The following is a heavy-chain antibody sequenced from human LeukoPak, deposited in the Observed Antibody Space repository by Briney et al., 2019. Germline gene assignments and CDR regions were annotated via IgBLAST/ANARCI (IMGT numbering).Heavy chain of an antibody. J-gene: IGHJ4*02. CDR2: ISSSSSYI. CDR1: GFTFSSYS. Sequence: GGSLRLSCAASGFTFSSYSMNWGRQAPGKGREWGSSISSSSSYIYYADSVKGRFTISRDNAKNSLYLQMNSLRAEDTAVYYCARGDGTGKGDYWGQGTLVTVSS. D-gene: IGHD3-10*01. V-gene: IGHV3-21*01. CDR3: ARGDGTGKGDY.